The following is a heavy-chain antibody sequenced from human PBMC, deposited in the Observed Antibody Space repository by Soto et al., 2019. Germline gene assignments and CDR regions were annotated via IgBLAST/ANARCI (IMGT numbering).Heavy chain of an antibody. CDR1: GFTFSSYA. CDR3: ARGYDILTGYDYYYYGMDV. CDR2: ISYDGSNK. V-gene: IGHV3-30-3*01. D-gene: IGHD3-9*01. J-gene: IGHJ6*02. Sequence: LRLSCAASGFTFSSYAMHWVRQAPGKGLEWVAVISYDGSNKYYADSVKGRFTISRDNSKNTLYLQMNSLRAEDTAVYYCARGYDILTGYDYYYYGMDVWGQGTTVTVSS.